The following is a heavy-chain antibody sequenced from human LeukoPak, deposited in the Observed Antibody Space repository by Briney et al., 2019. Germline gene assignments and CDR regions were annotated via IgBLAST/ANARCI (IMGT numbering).Heavy chain of an antibody. D-gene: IGHD3-9*01. J-gene: IGHJ4*02. Sequence: SGGSLRLSWAASGFTFDDYTMHWVRQAPGKGLEWVSGISWNSGSIGYADSVKGRFTISRDNAKNSLYLQMNSLRAEDTALYYCAKGRYFDWLFEYDYWGQGTLVTVSS. CDR3: AKGRYFDWLFEYDY. CDR2: ISWNSGSI. V-gene: IGHV3-9*01. CDR1: GFTFDDYT.